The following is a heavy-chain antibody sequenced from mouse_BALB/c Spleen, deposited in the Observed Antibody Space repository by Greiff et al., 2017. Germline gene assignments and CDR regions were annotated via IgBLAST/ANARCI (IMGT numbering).Heavy chain of an antibody. CDR3: TSGNYLDY. D-gene: IGHD2-1*01. J-gene: IGHJ4*01. CDR2: IYPSDSYT. CDR1: GYTFTSYW. V-gene: IGHV1-69*02. Sequence: QVQLKQPGAELVRPGASVKLSCKASGYTFTSYWINWVKQRPGQGLEWIGNIYPSDSYTNYNQKFKDKATLTVDKSSSTAYMQLSSPTSEDSAVYYCTSGNYLDYWGQGTSVTVSS.